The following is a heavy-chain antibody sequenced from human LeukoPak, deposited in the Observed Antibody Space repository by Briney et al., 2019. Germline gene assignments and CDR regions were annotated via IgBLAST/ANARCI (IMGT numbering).Heavy chain of an antibody. Sequence: GGSLRLSCAAFGFTVSSNYMSWVRQAPGKGLEWVSAISGTGSSSYSADSLKGRFTISRDNSKNTLYLQMNTLRAEDTALYYWANSPYGLGTYAIAGDYWGQGPLVTVSS. CDR1: GFTVSSNY. CDR3: ANSPYGLGTYAIAGDY. D-gene: IGHD3-10*01. CDR2: ISGTGSSS. J-gene: IGHJ4*02. V-gene: IGHV3-23*01.